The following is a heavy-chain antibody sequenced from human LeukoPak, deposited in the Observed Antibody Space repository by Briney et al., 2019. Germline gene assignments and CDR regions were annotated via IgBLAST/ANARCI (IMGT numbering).Heavy chain of an antibody. CDR3: VRGRDGYSN. V-gene: IGHV4-59*01. CDR1: GGSFSGYY. Sequence: SETLSLTCAVYGGSFSGYYWSWIRQPPGKGLEWIGYIYYSGSADYNPSLKSRVTISIETSKNQFSLRLSSVAAADTAVYYCVRGRDGYSNWGQGTLVTVSS. D-gene: IGHD5-24*01. J-gene: IGHJ4*02. CDR2: IYYSGSA.